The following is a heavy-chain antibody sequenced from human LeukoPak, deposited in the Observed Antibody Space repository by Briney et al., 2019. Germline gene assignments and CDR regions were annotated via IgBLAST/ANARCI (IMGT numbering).Heavy chain of an antibody. CDR3: ARTQRITMVRGVNWFDP. J-gene: IGHJ5*02. CDR1: GYTFTSYG. Sequence: ASVKVSCKASGYTFTSYGISWVRQAPGQGLEWMGWISAYNGNTNYAQKLQGRVTMTTDTSTSTAYMELRSLRSDDTAVYYCARTQRITMVRGVNWFDPWGQGTLVTVPS. V-gene: IGHV1-18*01. D-gene: IGHD3-10*01. CDR2: ISAYNGNT.